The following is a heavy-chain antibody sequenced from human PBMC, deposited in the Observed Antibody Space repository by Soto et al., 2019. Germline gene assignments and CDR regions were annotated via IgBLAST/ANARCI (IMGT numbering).Heavy chain of an antibody. V-gene: IGHV4-34*01. D-gene: IGHD4-17*01. J-gene: IGHJ6*03. CDR1: GGSFSGYY. Sequence: SETLSLTCAVYGGSFSGYYWSWIRQPPGKGLEWIGEINHSGSTNYNPSLKSRVTISVDTSKNQFSLKLSSVTAADTAVYYCARYPRTVTTRVYYYYYMDVWGKGTTVTVSS. CDR2: INHSGST. CDR3: ARYPRTVTTRVYYYYYMDV.